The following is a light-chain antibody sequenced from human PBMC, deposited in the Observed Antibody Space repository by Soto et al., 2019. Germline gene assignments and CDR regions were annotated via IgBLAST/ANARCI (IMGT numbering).Light chain of an antibody. CDR1: QSVSSY. CDR2: DAS. CDR3: QQRSNWPLT. Sequence: EIVLTQSPATLSLSPGERATLSCRATQSVSSYLAWYQQKPGQDPRLLIYDASNRATGIPARFSGSGSGTDFPLTISSLEPEDFAVYYGQQRSNWPLTFGGGNKVEIK. V-gene: IGKV3-11*01. J-gene: IGKJ4*01.